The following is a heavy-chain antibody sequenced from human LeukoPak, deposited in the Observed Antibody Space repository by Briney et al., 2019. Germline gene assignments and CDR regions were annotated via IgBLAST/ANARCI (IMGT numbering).Heavy chain of an antibody. CDR1: GYTFTGYY. CDR3: ARVDSSSWYDY. V-gene: IGHV1-2*02. Sequence: ASVKVSCKASGYTFTGYYMHSVRQAPGQGREWMGWINPNSGGTNYAQKFQGRVTMTRDTSISTAYMELSRLRSDDTGVYYCARVDSSSWYDYWGQGTLVTVSS. D-gene: IGHD6-13*01. J-gene: IGHJ4*02. CDR2: INPNSGGT.